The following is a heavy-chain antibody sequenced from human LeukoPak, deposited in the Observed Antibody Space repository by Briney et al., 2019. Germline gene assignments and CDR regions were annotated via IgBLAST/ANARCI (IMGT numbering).Heavy chain of an antibody. V-gene: IGHV4-61*02. D-gene: IGHD6-19*01. CDR3: AREGWRTSAFDI. Sequence: KASETLSLTCTVSGGSISSGSYYWGWIRQPAGRGREWIVRIYTSGSTNKNPSRKSRVTITVNTAKNQFSLKLSSVTAADPAVYYCAREGWRTSAFDIWGQGTMVTVSS. CDR1: GGSISSGSYY. J-gene: IGHJ3*02. CDR2: IYTSGST.